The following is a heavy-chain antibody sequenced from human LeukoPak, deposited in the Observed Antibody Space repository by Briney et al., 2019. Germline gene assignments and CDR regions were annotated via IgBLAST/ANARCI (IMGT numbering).Heavy chain of an antibody. Sequence: GGSLRLSCAASGFTFDDYAMHWVRQAPGKGLEWVSGISWSSGSIGYADSVKGRFTISRDNAKNSLYLQMNSLRAEDTALYYCAKASGYSYGYPFDYWGQGTLVTVSS. CDR1: GFTFDDYA. J-gene: IGHJ4*02. CDR3: AKASGYSYGYPFDY. D-gene: IGHD5-18*01. CDR2: ISWSSGSI. V-gene: IGHV3-9*01.